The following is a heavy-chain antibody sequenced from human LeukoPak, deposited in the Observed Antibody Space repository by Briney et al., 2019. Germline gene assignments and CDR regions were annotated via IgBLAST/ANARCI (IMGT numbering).Heavy chain of an antibody. CDR3: ARDSQYCSGGSCYPSY. J-gene: IGHJ4*02. CDR1: GFTFSSYW. V-gene: IGHV3-7*01. Sequence: GGALRLSCAASGFTFSSYWVSWVRQAPGKGVEWVANIKQDGREKYYVDSVKGGFTISRDNAKNSLYLQMNSLRAEDTAVYYCARDSQYCSGGSCYPSYWGQGTLVTVSS. CDR2: IKQDGREK. D-gene: IGHD2-15*01.